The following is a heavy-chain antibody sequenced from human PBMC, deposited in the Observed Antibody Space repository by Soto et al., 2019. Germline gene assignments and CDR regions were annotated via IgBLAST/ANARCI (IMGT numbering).Heavy chain of an antibody. CDR3: ARGRYYGSGSYYNYYYYYYYMDV. CDR2: IYYSGST. V-gene: IGHV4-59*01. J-gene: IGHJ6*03. CDR1: GGSISSYY. Sequence: PSETLSLTCTASGGSISSYYWSWIRQPPGKGLEWIGYIYYSGSTNYNPSLKSRVTISVDTSKNQFSLKLSSVTAADTAVYYCARGRYYGSGSYYNYYYYYYYMDVWGKGTTVTVSS. D-gene: IGHD3-10*01.